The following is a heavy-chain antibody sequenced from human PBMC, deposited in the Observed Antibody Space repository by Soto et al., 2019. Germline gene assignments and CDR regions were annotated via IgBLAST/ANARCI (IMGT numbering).Heavy chain of an antibody. J-gene: IGHJ5*02. CDR1: GFTFSSYA. CDR3: AKSLSFSVGANNWFDP. V-gene: IGHV3-23*01. Sequence: SLRLSCAASGFTFSSYAMSWVRQAPGKGLEWVSAISGSGGSTYYADSVKGRFTISRDNSKNTLYLQMNSLRAEDTAVYYCAKSLSFSVGANNWFDPWGQGTLVTVSS. D-gene: IGHD1-26*01. CDR2: ISGSGGST.